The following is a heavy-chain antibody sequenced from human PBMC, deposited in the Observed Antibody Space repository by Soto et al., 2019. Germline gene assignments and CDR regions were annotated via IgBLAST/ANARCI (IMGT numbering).Heavy chain of an antibody. CDR3: ARDSTAMPLLSLDY. V-gene: IGHV1-69*01. D-gene: IGHD2-2*01. Sequence: QVQLVQSGAEVNKPGSSVKVSCKASGGTFTSYPISWVRQAPGQGLEWMGGIIPIFGTANYAQKFQGRVTITAEESTSTAYMELSSLRSEDTAVYYCARDSTAMPLLSLDYWGQGTLVTVSS. J-gene: IGHJ4*02. CDR1: GGTFTSYP. CDR2: IIPIFGTA.